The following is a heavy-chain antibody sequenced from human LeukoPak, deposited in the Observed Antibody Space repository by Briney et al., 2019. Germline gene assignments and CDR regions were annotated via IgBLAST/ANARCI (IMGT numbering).Heavy chain of an antibody. Sequence: SETLSLTCAVYGGSFSGYYWSWIRQPPGKGLEWIGEINHSGSTNYNPSLKSRVTISVDTSKNQFSLKLSSVTAANTAVYYCASFDSSGYSFDYWGQGTLVTVSS. D-gene: IGHD3-22*01. CDR2: INHSGST. V-gene: IGHV4-34*01. CDR1: GGSFSGYY. CDR3: ASFDSSGYSFDY. J-gene: IGHJ4*02.